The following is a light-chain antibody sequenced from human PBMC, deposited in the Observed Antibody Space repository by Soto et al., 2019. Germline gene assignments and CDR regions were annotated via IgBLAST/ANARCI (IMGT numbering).Light chain of an antibody. CDR3: QQRSNWPPVTT. CDR1: QSFSGY. V-gene: IGKV3-11*01. J-gene: IGKJ5*01. CDR2: DAS. Sequence: DILLTQSPATLSLSPGERATLSCRASQSFSGYLAWYQQKPGQAPRLLIYDASKRATGIPARFSGRGSGTDFTLTISSLEPEDFAVYYCQQRSNWPPVTTFGQGTRLEIK.